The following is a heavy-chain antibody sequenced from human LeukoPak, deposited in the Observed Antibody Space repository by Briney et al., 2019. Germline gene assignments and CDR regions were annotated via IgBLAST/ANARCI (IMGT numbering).Heavy chain of an antibody. Sequence: SETLFLTCAVYGGSFSGYYWSWIRQTQGKGLEWIGEINHGGSTTYNPSLKSRVTISVDTSKNQFSLKLTSVTAADTALYYCARGVTTFDYWGQGTLVTVSS. D-gene: IGHD2-21*02. J-gene: IGHJ4*02. CDR2: INHGGST. CDR3: ARGVTTFDY. V-gene: IGHV4-34*01. CDR1: GGSFSGYY.